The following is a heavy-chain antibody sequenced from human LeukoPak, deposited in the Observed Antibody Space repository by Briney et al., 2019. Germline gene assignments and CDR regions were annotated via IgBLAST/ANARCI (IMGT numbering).Heavy chain of an antibody. V-gene: IGHV4-31*03. CDR3: ATVASTCTGGSCYQYYFDY. D-gene: IGHD2-15*01. Sequence: SQTLSLTCTVSGGSISSGGYYWSWIRQHPGKGLEWIGYIYYSGSTYYNPSLKSRVTISVDTSKNQFSLSLRSVTAADTAVYNCATVASTCTGGSCYQYYFDYWGQGTLVTVSS. CDR2: IYYSGST. CDR1: GGSISSGGYY. J-gene: IGHJ4*02.